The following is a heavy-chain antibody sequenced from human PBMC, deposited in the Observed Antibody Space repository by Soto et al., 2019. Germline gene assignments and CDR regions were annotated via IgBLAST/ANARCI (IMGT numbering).Heavy chain of an antibody. CDR2: IYYSGSP. D-gene: IGHD3-16*01. CDR1: GGSISSYY. J-gene: IGHJ4*02. Sequence: SETLSLTCTVSGGSISSYYWSWIRQPPGKGLEWIGYIYYSGSPNYNPSLKSRVTISVDTSKNQFSLKLSSVTAADTAVYYCARDRGGMAYFDYWGQGTLVTVSS. CDR3: ARDRGGMAYFDY. V-gene: IGHV4-59*01.